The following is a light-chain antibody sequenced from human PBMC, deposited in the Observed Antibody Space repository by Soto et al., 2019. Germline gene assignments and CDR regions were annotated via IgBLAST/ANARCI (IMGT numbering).Light chain of an antibody. V-gene: IGLV4-69*01. CDR3: QTWGTGFQF. CDR1: SGHSSYA. CDR2: LNNDGSH. Sequence: QSVLTQSPSASASLGASVKLTCTLSSGHSSYAIAWHQKQPGKGPRYLMDLNNDGSHTKGDGIPDRFSGSSSGADRFLMISSLQSEDEADYYCQTWGTGFQFFGGGTKLTVL. J-gene: IGLJ2*01.